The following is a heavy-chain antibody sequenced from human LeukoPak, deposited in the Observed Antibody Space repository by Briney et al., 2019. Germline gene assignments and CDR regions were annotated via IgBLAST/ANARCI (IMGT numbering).Heavy chain of an antibody. V-gene: IGHV4-4*02. CDR1: GFTFSSYAM. CDR2: IYHSGST. J-gene: IGHJ6*03. CDR3: ARGPVVPAANPTPGDYYYYMDV. D-gene: IGHD2-2*01. Sequence: PGGSLRLSCAASGFTFSSYAMSWVRQPPGKGLEWIGEIYHSGSTNYNPSLKSRVTISVDKSKNQFSLKLSSVTAADTALYYCARGPVVPAANPTPGDYYYYMDVWGKGTTVTVSS.